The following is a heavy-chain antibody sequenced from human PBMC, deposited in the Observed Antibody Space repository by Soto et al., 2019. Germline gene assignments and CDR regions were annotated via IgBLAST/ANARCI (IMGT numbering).Heavy chain of an antibody. V-gene: IGHV6-1*01. D-gene: IGHD6-19*01. J-gene: IGHJ4*02. CDR1: GDSVSSNSAA. Sequence: SHTLSLPCAISGDSVSSNSAAWNLIRQSPSRGLEWLGRTYYRSKWYNDYAVSVKSRITINPDTSKNQFSLQLNSVTPEDTAVYYCARFSGWSYFDYWGQGTLVTVSS. CDR2: TYYRSKWYN. CDR3: ARFSGWSYFDY.